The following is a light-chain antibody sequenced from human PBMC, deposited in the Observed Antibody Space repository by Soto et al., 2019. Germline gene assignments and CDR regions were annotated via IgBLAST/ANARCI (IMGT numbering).Light chain of an antibody. CDR1: QNVANY. CDR3: QQYGSSEII. Sequence: ESVDPRSPGTLSMSPGERATLCGRASQNVANYLDWYQQKPGQAPRLLIYESSNRATGIAARFSGSVSGTAFTLTITRLEPEDLAVFYCQQYGSSEIIFGQGTRLEIK. CDR2: ESS. J-gene: IGKJ5*01. V-gene: IGKV3-11*01.